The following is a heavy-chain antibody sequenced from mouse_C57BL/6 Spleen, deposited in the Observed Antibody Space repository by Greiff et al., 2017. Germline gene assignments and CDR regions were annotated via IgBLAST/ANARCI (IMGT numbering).Heavy chain of an antibody. D-gene: IGHD1-1*01. Sequence: VKLQESGPELVKPGASVKISCKASGYAFSSSWMNWVKQRPGKGLEWIGRIYPGDGDTNYNGKFKGKATLTADKSSSTAYMQLSSLTSEDSAVYFCARFTTVVADWYFDVWGTGTTVTVSS. CDR1: GYAFSSSW. J-gene: IGHJ1*03. CDR2: IYPGDGDT. CDR3: ARFTTVVADWYFDV. V-gene: IGHV1-82*01.